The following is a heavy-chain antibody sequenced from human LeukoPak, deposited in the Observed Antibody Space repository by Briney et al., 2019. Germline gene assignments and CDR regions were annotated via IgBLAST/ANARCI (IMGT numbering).Heavy chain of an antibody. V-gene: IGHV1-18*01. J-gene: IGHJ4*02. CDR1: GYTLTSYG. CDR3: ARESGWYYDSSGPHYYFDY. Sequence: ASVKVSCKASGYTLTSYGISWVRQAPGQGLEWMGWISAYNGNTNYAQKLQGRVTMTTDTSTSTAYMELRSLRSDDTAVYYCARESGWYYDSSGPHYYFDYWGQGTLVTVSS. D-gene: IGHD3-22*01. CDR2: ISAYNGNT.